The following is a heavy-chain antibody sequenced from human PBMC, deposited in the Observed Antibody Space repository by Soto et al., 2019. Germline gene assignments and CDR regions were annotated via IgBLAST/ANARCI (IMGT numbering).Heavy chain of an antibody. CDR2: ISSNGGST. V-gene: IGHV3-64D*08. J-gene: IGHJ3*02. CDR3: EIHGYCSGGSCFLGNDAFDI. CDR1: GFAFSSYA. D-gene: IGHD2-15*01. Sequence: PGGSLRLSCSASGFAFSSYAMHWVRQAPGKGLEYVSAISSNGGSTYYADSVKGRFTISRDNSKNTLYLQMSSLRAEDTAVYYCEIHGYCSGGSCFLGNDAFDIWGQGTMVTV.